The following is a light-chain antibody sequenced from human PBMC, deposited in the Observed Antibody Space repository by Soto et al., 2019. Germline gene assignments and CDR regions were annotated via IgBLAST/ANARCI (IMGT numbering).Light chain of an antibody. CDR2: GAS. Sequence: EIVLTQSPGTLSLSPGERATLSCRASQSVTSTYLAWYQQKPGQAPRLLIYGASTRATGIPDRFSASGSGTDFTLTISRLEPEDFAVYYWQQHGSTPFTFGPGTKVEIK. CDR1: QSVTSTY. CDR3: QQHGSTPFT. V-gene: IGKV3-20*01. J-gene: IGKJ3*01.